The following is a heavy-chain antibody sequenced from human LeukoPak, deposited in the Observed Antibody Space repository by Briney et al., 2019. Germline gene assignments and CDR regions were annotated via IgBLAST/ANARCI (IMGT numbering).Heavy chain of an antibody. D-gene: IGHD2-2*03. CDR1: GGSISSGDYY. Sequence: PSETLSLTCTVSGGSISSGDYYWSWIRQPPGKGLEWIGYIYYSGSTYYNPSLKSRVTISVDTSKNQFSLKLSSVNAADTAVYYCARGLGYCSSTSCYFYWFDPWGQGTLVTVSS. CDR3: ARGLGYCSSTSCYFYWFDP. V-gene: IGHV4-30-4*08. J-gene: IGHJ5*02. CDR2: IYYSGST.